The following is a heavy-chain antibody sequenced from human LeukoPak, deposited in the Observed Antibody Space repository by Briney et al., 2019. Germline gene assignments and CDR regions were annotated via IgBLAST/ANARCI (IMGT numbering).Heavy chain of an antibody. CDR1: GFTFGDYV. D-gene: IGHD3-10*01. CDR2: ISGSSGST. CDR3: AKGGGDRRGLYFDS. J-gene: IGHJ4*02. Sequence: GGSLRLSCTASGFTFGDYVMSWVRQAPGKGLEWVSSISGSSGSTYYADSVKGRFSISRDRSRKTLYLQINNLRAEDTAVYYCAKGGGDRRGLYFDSWGQGTLVSVSS. V-gene: IGHV3-23*01.